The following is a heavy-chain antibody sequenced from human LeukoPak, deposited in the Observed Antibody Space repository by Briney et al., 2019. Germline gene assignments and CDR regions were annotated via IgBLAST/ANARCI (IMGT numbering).Heavy chain of an antibody. CDR2: IYYNGNT. Sequence: PSETLSLTCSVSDGSINSYYWNWIRRPPGKGLEWIGYIYYNGNTNYSPSLKSRVTMSVDTSKNLFSLKVSSVTAADTAVYYCARGRSNYYGMDAWGQGTTVTVS. V-gene: IGHV4-59*01. CDR3: ARGRSNYYGMDA. J-gene: IGHJ6*02. D-gene: IGHD1-26*01. CDR1: DGSINSYY.